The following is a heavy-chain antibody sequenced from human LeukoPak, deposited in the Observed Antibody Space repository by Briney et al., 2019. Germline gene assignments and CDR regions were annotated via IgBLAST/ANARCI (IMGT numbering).Heavy chain of an antibody. J-gene: IGHJ4*02. D-gene: IGHD6-13*01. CDR2: INSDGSST. V-gene: IGHV3-74*01. CDR3: ARARGSSSGFDY. CDR1: GFTFSSYC. Sequence: GGSLRLSCAASGFTFSSYCMHGVRQAPGKGVVWVSRINSDGSSTSYADSLKARFTITRDNAKNTLSLQMNSLRAEDTAVYYCARARGSSSGFDYWGQGTLVTVSS.